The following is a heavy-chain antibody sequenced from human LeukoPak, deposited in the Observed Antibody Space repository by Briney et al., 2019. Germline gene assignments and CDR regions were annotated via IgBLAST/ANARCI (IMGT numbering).Heavy chain of an antibody. CDR2: IYPGDSDT. CDR1: GYSFTSYW. J-gene: IGHJ4*02. V-gene: IGHV5-51*01. CDR3: ARRKGYGDYVDYFDY. D-gene: IGHD4-17*01. Sequence: GESLKIPCKGSGYSFTSYWIGWVRQMPGKGLEWMGIIYPGDSDTRYSPSFQGQVTISADKSISTAYLQWSSLKASDTAMYYCARRKGYGDYVDYFDYWGQGTLVTVSS.